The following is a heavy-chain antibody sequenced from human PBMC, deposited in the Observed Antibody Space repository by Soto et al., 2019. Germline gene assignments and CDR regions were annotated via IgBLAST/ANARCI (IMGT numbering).Heavy chain of an antibody. J-gene: IGHJ3*02. Sequence: QVQLAESGGGVVQPGRSLTITCEASGFTLGTYGMHWVRQAPGKGLEWVAVISNDGGDKYYSDSVMGRFTISRDNSKNTLFLQMNSLRAEDTAVYFCAKEFFDSSGFYPSLDALDIWGQGTVVTVSS. V-gene: IGHV3-30*18. CDR3: AKEFFDSSGFYPSLDALDI. CDR2: ISNDGGDK. D-gene: IGHD3-22*01. CDR1: GFTLGTYG.